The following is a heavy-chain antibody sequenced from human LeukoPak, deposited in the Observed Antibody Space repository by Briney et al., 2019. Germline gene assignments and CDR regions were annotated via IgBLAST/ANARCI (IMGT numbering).Heavy chain of an antibody. J-gene: IGHJ4*02. D-gene: IGHD6-19*01. CDR3: ARDLDNPGIAVAGNHF. V-gene: IGHV3-74*01. CDR2: INSDGSST. Sequence: GGSLRLSCAASGFTFSNCWMHWVRQSPGKGLVWVSRINSDGSSTTYADSVKGRFTISRDNAKNTLYLQMNSLGAEDTAVYYCARDLDNPGIAVAGNHFWGQGTLVTVSS. CDR1: GFTFSNCW.